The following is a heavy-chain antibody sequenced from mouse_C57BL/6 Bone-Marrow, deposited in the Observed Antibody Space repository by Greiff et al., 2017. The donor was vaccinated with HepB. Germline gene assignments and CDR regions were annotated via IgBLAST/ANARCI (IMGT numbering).Heavy chain of an antibody. CDR1: GFSLSTFGMG. D-gene: IGHD2-3*01. J-gene: IGHJ2*01. CDR2: IWWDDDK. CDR3: AQSRWLLPYDY. Sequence: QVQLKESGPGILQPSQTLSLTCSFSGFSLSTFGMGVGWIRQPSGKGLEWLAHIWWDDDKYYNPALKSRLTISKDTSKNQVFLKIANVDTADTATYYCAQSRWLLPYDYWGQGTTLTVSS. V-gene: IGHV8-8*01.